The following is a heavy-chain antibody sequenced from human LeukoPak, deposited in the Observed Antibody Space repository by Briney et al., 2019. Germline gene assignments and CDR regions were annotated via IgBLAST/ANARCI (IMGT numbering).Heavy chain of an antibody. D-gene: IGHD3-3*01. J-gene: IGHJ6*02. Sequence: PGGSLRLSCAASGFTFSSYGVHWVRQAPGKGLEWVAVISYDGSNKYYADSVKGRFTISRDNSKNTLYLQMNSLRAEDTAVYYCAKERSYDFWSGYSNYYYYYGMDVWGQGTTVTVSS. CDR3: AKERSYDFWSGYSNYYYYYGMDV. CDR1: GFTFSSYG. CDR2: ISYDGSNK. V-gene: IGHV3-30*18.